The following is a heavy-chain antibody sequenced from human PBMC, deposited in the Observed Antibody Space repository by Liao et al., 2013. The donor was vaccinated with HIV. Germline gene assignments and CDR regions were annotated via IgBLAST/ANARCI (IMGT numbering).Heavy chain of an antibody. V-gene: IGHV4-34*01. Sequence: QVQLQQWGAGLLKPSETLSLTCAVYGGSFSDYSWNWIRQSPGKGLEWIGEIYHDGSTNYSPSLQSRVTISVDTSKKQFSLILTSVTAADAAVYYCARDGGLQHQVGDAFDIWGQGTLVTVSS. CDR3: ARDGGLQHQVGDAFDI. D-gene: IGHD4-11*01. CDR1: GGSFSDYS. CDR2: IYHDGST. J-gene: IGHJ3*02.